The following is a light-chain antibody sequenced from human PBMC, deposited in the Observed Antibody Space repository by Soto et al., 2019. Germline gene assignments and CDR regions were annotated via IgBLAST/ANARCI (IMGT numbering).Light chain of an antibody. V-gene: IGKV3-15*01. CDR2: GAS. J-gene: IGKJ1*01. CDR1: QGVSRK. Sequence: DIVMTQSPATLSVAPGERVTFSCRASQGVSRKLAWYQHKPGQAPRLLISGASTGATGIPARFSGSGSGTEFTLTISSLQSEDCAVYFCQQYKNWPWTFGQGTKVDIK. CDR3: QQYKNWPWT.